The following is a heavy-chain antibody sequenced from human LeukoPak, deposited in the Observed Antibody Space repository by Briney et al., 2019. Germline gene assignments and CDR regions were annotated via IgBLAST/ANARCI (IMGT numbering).Heavy chain of an antibody. V-gene: IGHV1-69*04. CDR1: GGTLSSYA. J-gene: IGHJ4*02. D-gene: IGHD3-3*01. CDR2: IIPIFGIA. CDR3: ARGEGDFWSGYYTY. Sequence: GASVKVSCKASGGTLSSYAISWVRQAPGQGLEWMGRIIPIFGIANYAQKFQGRVTITADKSTSTAYMELSSQRSEDTAVYYCARGEGDFWSGYYTYWGQGTLVTVSS.